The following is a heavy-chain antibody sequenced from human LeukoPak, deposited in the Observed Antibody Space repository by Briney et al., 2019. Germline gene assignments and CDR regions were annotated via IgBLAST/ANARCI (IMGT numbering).Heavy chain of an antibody. J-gene: IGHJ4*02. V-gene: IGHV4-34*01. CDR2: INQSGST. CDR3: ARIRTGFDY. CDR1: GGSFSGYY. Sequence: SETLSLTCAVYGGSFSGYYWSWIRQPPGKGLEWIGEINQSGSTNYNPSLKSRVTISVDTSKNQFSLKLSSVTAADTAVYYCARIRTGFDYWGQGTLVTVSS.